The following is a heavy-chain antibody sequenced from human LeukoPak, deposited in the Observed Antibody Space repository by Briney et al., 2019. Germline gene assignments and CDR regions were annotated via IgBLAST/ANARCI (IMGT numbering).Heavy chain of an antibody. V-gene: IGHV1-18*01. CDR1: GYTFTNYG. Sequence: GASVKVSCKASGYTFTNYGITWVRQAPGQGLEWMGWISAYNGNTNYPQKLQGRVTMTTDTPTSTAYMELRSLRSDDTAVYYCARDRNPYDFEGDHPNDYWGQGTLVTVSS. CDR3: ARDRNPYDFEGDHPNDY. J-gene: IGHJ4*02. D-gene: IGHD3-3*01. CDR2: ISAYNGNT.